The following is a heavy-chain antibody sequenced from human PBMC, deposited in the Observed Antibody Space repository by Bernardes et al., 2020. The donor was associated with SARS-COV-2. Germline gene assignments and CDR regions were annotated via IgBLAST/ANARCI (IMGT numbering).Heavy chain of an antibody. D-gene: IGHD4-17*01. CDR1: GFIFRSCC. CDR2: ICSDGSGT. V-gene: IGHV3-74*01. J-gene: IGHJ4*02. CDR3: GRGPSGDYGRFEF. Sequence: GGPLRLFCGACGFIFRSCCVHWVRRATGKVLVWVSRICSDGSGTSYTDSVKGRFTISRDNAKNTLFLQMNSLGVEDTAMYYCGRGPSGDYGRFEFWGQGILVTVSS.